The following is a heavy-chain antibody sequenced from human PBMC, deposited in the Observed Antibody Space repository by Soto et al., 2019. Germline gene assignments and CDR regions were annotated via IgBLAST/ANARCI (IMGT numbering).Heavy chain of an antibody. CDR1: GFTVSSNY. Sequence: GGSLRLSCAASGFTVSSNYMSWVRQAPGKGLEWVSVIYSGGSTYYADSVKGRFTISRDNSKNTLYLQMNSLRAEDTAVYYCARDWYYGDYYYYYGMDVWGQGTTVTVSS. D-gene: IGHD4-17*01. J-gene: IGHJ6*02. V-gene: IGHV3-66*01. CDR2: IYSGGST. CDR3: ARDWYYGDYYYYYGMDV.